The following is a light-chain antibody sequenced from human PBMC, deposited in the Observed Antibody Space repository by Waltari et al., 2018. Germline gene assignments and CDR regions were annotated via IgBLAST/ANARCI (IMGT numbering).Light chain of an antibody. Sequence: DIQMTPSPSSLSASVGDRVTITCRASQSISSYLNWYQQKPGKAPKLLIYAASSLQSGVPSRCSGSGSGTDFTLTISRLQPEDFATYYCQQSYSTPSTFGGGTKVEIK. J-gene: IGKJ4*01. CDR1: QSISSY. V-gene: IGKV1-39*01. CDR2: AAS. CDR3: QQSYSTPST.